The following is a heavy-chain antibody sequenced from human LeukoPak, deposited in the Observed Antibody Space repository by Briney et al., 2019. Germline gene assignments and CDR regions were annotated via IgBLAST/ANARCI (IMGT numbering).Heavy chain of an antibody. V-gene: IGHV3-48*01. D-gene: IGHD5-12*01. CDR1: GFSNFSNYS. J-gene: IGHJ4*02. Sequence: GGSLRLSCAASGFSNFSNYSMHWVRQAPGKGLEWVAYISSSGGTIYYADSVRGRFTISRDNSKNTLYLQMNSLRAEDTAVYYCAKVGYSGYDWEYYFDYWGQGTLVTVSS. CDR3: AKVGYSGYDWEYYFDY. CDR2: ISSSGGTI.